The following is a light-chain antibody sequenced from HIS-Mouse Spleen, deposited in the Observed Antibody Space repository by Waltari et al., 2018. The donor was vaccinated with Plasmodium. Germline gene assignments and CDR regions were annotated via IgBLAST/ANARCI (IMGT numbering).Light chain of an antibody. CDR1: ALPKKY. CDR3: YSTDSSGNHRV. Sequence: SYELTQPPSVSVSPGQTARITCSGDALPKKYAYWYQQKSGQAPVLVIYEDSKRPSGIPVRFSGASSGTRATLTSSGAQVEDEADYYCYSTDSSGNHRVFGGGTKLTVL. J-gene: IGLJ3*02. CDR2: EDS. V-gene: IGLV3-10*01.